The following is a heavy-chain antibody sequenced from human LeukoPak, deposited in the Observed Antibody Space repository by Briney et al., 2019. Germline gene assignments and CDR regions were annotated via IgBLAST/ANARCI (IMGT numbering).Heavy chain of an antibody. CDR2: IYYSGST. V-gene: IGHV4-59*08. Sequence: SETLSLTCTVSGGSISSYYWSWIRQPPGKGLEWIGYIYYSGSTNYNPSLKSRVIISVDTSKNQFSLKLSSVTAADTAVYYCAKGPKLRLGELSLWGAYWGQGTLVTVSS. D-gene: IGHD3-16*02. CDR1: GGSISSYY. CDR3: AKGPKLRLGELSLWGAY. J-gene: IGHJ4*02.